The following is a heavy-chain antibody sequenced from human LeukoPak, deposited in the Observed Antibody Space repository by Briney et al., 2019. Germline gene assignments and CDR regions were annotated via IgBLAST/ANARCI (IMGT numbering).Heavy chain of an antibody. J-gene: IGHJ6*02. CDR1: GCTFTSYG. CDR2: ISAYNGNT. V-gene: IGHV1-18*01. Sequence: ASVKVSCKASGCTFTSYGISWVRQAPGQGLEWMGWISAYNGNTNYAQKLQGRVTMTTDTSTSTAYMELRSLRSDDTAVYYCARVPYYYYYGMDVWGQGTTVTVSS. CDR3: ARVPYYYYYGMDV.